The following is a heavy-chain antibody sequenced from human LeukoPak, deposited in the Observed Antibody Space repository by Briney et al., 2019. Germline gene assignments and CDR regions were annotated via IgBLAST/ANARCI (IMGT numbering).Heavy chain of an antibody. Sequence: SQTLSLTCTVSGGSFSGGDAYWSWLRQPPGKGLEWLAYIYVSGSTYYDPSLKSRLIFSIDTSKNQFSLNLSSVTAADTAVYYYARSRGPPGSWTPFDYWGQGTLVTVSS. J-gene: IGHJ4*02. CDR3: ARSRGPPGSWTPFDY. CDR2: IYVSGST. V-gene: IGHV4-30-4*01. CDR1: GGSFSGGDAY. D-gene: IGHD6-13*01.